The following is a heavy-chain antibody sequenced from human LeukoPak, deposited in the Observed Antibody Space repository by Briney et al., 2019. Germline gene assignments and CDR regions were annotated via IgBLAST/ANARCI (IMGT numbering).Heavy chain of an antibody. CDR3: ARHRKGFWSGYYNYYYYYGMDV. J-gene: IGHJ6*02. V-gene: IGHV4-59*08. CDR2: IYYSGST. CDR1: GASISNYY. D-gene: IGHD3-3*01. Sequence: SETLSLTCNVSGASISNYYWSWIRQPPGKGLEWIGYIYYSGSTNYNPSLKSRVTISVDTSKNQFSLKLSSVTAADTAVYYCARHRKGFWSGYYNYYYYYGMDVWGQGTTVTVSS.